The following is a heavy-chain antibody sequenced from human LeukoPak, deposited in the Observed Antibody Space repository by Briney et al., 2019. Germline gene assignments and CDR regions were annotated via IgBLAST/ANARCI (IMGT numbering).Heavy chain of an antibody. D-gene: IGHD6-19*01. CDR1: GGSISSGTYY. CDR3: ARYEAVAGVFDF. V-gene: IGHV4-61*02. J-gene: IGHJ4*02. CDR2: IYTSGST. Sequence: PSETLSLTCTVSGGSISSGTYYWNWIRQPAGKGLEWTGRIYTSGSTNYNPSLKSRVTISVDTSKNQFSLKLSSVTAADTAVYYCARYEAVAGVFDFWGQGTLVTVSS.